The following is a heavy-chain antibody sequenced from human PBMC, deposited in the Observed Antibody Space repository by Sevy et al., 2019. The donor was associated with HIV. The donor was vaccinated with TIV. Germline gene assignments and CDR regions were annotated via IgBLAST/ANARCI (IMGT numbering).Heavy chain of an antibody. J-gene: IGHJ5*02. V-gene: IGHV3-11*01. CDR2: ISSSGSTI. Sequence: GGSLRLSCAASGFTFSDYYMSWIRQAPGKGLEWVSHISSSGSTIYYADSVKGRFTISRDNAKNSLYLQMNSLRAEDTAVHYCAREGEGLRPSGWFDPWGQGTLVTVSS. D-gene: IGHD5-12*01. CDR3: AREGEGLRPSGWFDP. CDR1: GFTFSDYY.